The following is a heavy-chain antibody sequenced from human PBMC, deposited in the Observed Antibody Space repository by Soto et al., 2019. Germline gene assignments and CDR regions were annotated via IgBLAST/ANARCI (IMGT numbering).Heavy chain of an antibody. J-gene: IGHJ4*02. CDR1: GGSIDSGAFS. CDR3: ARIHWAQSSLDY. V-gene: IGHV4-30-2*01. CDR2: VTHSGTA. D-gene: IGHD6-19*01. Sequence: SETLSLTCAVSGGSIDSGAFSLSWIRQPPGKGLEWIGHVTHSGTAYSIPSLNGRLTLSVDSSQTQFSLKLTSVTAADSALYYCARIHWAQSSLDYWGRGILVTVSS.